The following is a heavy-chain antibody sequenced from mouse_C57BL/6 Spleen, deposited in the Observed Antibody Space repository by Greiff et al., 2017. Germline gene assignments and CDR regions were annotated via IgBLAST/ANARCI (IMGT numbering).Heavy chain of an antibody. D-gene: IGHD1-1*01. J-gene: IGHJ2*01. CDR1: GYTFTSYN. V-gene: IGHV1-12*01. CDR2: IYPGNGDT. CDR3: ARGIGSRVFDD. Sequence: QVQLKESGAELVRPGASVKMSCKASGYTFTSYNMHWVKQTPRQGLEWIGAIYPGNGDTTYNQKFKGKATLTVDKSSSTAYMQLSSLTSEDSAVYFCARGIGSRVFDDWGQGTTLTVSS.